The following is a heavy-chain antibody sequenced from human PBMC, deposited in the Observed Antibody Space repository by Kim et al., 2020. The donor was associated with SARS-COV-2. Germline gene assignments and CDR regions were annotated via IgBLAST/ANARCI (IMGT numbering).Heavy chain of an antibody. CDR3: AKVVIMDGYNYFYDSAMDV. V-gene: IGHV3-23*01. Sequence: GRFTNSRDNSKNTLYLQMNSLRGEDTALYYCAKVVIMDGYNYFYDSAMDVWGQGTTVTVSS. D-gene: IGHD2-21*01. J-gene: IGHJ6*02.